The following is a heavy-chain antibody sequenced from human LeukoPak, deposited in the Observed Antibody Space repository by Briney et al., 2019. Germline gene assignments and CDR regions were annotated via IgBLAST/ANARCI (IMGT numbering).Heavy chain of an antibody. D-gene: IGHD2-2*01. V-gene: IGHV4-4*02. CDR3: ARGQDIVVVPAAIWFDP. J-gene: IGHJ5*02. CDR1: GGSISSSNW. CDR2: IYHSGST. Sequence: PSGTLSLTCAVSGGSISSSNWWSWVRQPPGKGLEWIGVIYHSGSTNYNPSLKSRVTISVDKSKNQFSLKLSSVTAADTAVYYCARGQDIVVVPAAIWFDPWGQGTLVTVSS.